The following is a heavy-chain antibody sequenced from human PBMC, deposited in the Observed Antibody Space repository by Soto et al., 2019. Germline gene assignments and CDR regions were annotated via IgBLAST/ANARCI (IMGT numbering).Heavy chain of an antibody. V-gene: IGHV3-30*03. D-gene: IGHD6-19*01. J-gene: IGHJ5*02. Sequence: QVQLVESGGGVVQPGRSLRLSCAASGFTFSSYGIHWVRQAPGKGLEWVAVISYDGSNKFYSDSVKGRFTISRDNSKNTLYLLMNSLRAEDTAVYYCAVYSSGRAFDPWGQGTLVTVSS. CDR3: AVYSSGRAFDP. CDR2: ISYDGSNK. CDR1: GFTFSSYG.